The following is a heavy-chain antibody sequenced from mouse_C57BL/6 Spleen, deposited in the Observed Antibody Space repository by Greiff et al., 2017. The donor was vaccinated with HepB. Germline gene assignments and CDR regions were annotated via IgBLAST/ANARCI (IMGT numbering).Heavy chain of an antibody. D-gene: IGHD2-4*01. CDR3: ARRDYDYPSFAH. CDR1: VYSCTSYG. CDR2: IYPRSGNT. Sequence: QVQLQQSGAELARSGSSAKLSYKASVYSCTSYGISGVKQRTGQGLEWIGEIYPRSGNTYYNEKLKGKATMTADNYSSTAYMELRSLTSEVSAVYYGARRDYDYPSFAHWGEVTLVSVSA. J-gene: IGHJ3*01. V-gene: IGHV1-81*01.